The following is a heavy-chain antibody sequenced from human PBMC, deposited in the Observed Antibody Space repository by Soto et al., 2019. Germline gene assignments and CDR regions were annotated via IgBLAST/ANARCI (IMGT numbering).Heavy chain of an antibody. CDR3: AKNTVGLSRYYYYGMDV. CDR2: MAYDGSNE. J-gene: IGHJ6*02. Sequence: PGGSLRLSCAASGFTFSSFGIHWVRQAPGKGLEWVAVMAYDGSNEYYADSVRGRFTISRDNSKSTVYLQMNSLRPEDTAVCYCAKNTVGLSRYYYYGMDVWGQGTTVTVSS. CDR1: GFTFSSFG. D-gene: IGHD5-12*01. V-gene: IGHV3-30*18.